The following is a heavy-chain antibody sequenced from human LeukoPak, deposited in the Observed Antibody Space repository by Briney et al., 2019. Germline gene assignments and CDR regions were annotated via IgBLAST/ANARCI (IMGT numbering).Heavy chain of an antibody. CDR3: ARRLTYYDFWSGYYGGYYFDY. CDR1: GFTFSDYY. V-gene: IGHV3-11*04. Sequence: GGSLRLSCAASGFTFSDYYMSWIRQAPGKGLEWVSYISSSGSTIYYADSVKGRFTISRDNAKNSLYLQMNSLRAEDTAVYYCARRLTYYDFWSGYYGGYYFDYWGQGTLVTVSS. D-gene: IGHD3-3*01. J-gene: IGHJ4*02. CDR2: ISSSGSTI.